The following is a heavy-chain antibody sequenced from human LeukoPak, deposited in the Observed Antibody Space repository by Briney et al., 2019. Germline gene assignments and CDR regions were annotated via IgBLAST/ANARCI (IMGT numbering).Heavy chain of an antibody. D-gene: IGHD2-15*01. CDR1: GIIFSNYW. Sequence: GGSLRLSCAASGIIFSNYWMHWVRQAPGKGLVWVSRINRDGSSTSYADSVKGRFTISRDNAKNTLYLQMNSLRAEDTAVYYCARDWGGDDIVVVVAALDYWGQGTLVTVSS. CDR3: ARDWGGDDIVVVVAALDY. V-gene: IGHV3-74*01. CDR2: INRDGSST. J-gene: IGHJ4*02.